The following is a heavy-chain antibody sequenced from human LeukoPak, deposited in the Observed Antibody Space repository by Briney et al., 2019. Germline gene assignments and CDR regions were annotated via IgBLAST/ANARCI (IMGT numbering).Heavy chain of an antibody. J-gene: IGHJ4*02. Sequence: PGGSLRLSCAASGFTFSSYGMHWVRQVPGKGLEWVSGISWNSNTRVYTESVKGRFTISRDNAKHSLDLQMISLRAEDTALYYCVKDADFWSGLDCWGQGTLVTVSS. CDR2: ISWNSNTR. CDR1: GFTFSSYG. CDR3: VKDADFWSGLDC. D-gene: IGHD3-3*01. V-gene: IGHV3-9*01.